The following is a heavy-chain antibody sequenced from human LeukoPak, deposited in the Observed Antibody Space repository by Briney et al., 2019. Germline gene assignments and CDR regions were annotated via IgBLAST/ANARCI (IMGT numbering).Heavy chain of an antibody. V-gene: IGHV4-39*01. J-gene: IGHJ4*02. CDR1: GGSITSNSYS. Sequence: PSETLSLTCTVSGGSITSNSYSWGWIRQPPGKGLQWIVTLSHAGTNYYNPSLKSRVTMPVDRSKNQLSLKLTSVTATDTAVSYCARLRGGVQLWGDWGQGTLVTVSS. CDR2: LSHAGTN. D-gene: IGHD5-18*01. CDR3: ARLRGGVQLWGD.